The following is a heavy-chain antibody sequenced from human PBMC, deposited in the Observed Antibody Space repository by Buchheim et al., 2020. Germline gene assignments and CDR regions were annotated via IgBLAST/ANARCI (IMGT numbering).Heavy chain of an antibody. Sequence: QVQLQESSPGLVKPSQTLSLTCTVSGGSISSGGYYWSWICQHPGKGLEWIGYIYYSGSTYYNPSLKSRVTISVDTSKNQSSLKLSSVTAADTAVYYCARVDVVVVPAAILGYYFDYWGQGTL. CDR3: ARVDVVVVPAAILGYYFDY. CDR1: GGSISSGGYY. D-gene: IGHD2-2*02. J-gene: IGHJ4*02. V-gene: IGHV4-31*03. CDR2: IYYSGST.